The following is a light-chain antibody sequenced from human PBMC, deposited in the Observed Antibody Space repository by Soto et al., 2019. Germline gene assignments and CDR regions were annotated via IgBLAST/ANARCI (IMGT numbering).Light chain of an antibody. V-gene: IGKV3D-15*01. CDR3: XXXXXXXXIX. CDR1: QSVSSN. CDR2: GAS. J-gene: IGKJ5*01. Sequence: EIVMTQSPATLSVSPGERATLSCRASQSVSSNLAWYQQKPGQAPRLLIYGASTRATGIPARFSGSGSGTEFTLTISSLQSEDFAVYXXXXXXXXXXIXFXQGTRLEIK.